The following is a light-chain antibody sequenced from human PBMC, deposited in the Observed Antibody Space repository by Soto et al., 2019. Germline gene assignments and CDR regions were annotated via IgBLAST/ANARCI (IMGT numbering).Light chain of an antibody. V-gene: IGKV3-15*01. CDR2: GGS. CDR1: QSVSRN. J-gene: IGKJ1*01. CDR3: QQYNNWPPVRT. Sequence: EIVMTQSPDTLSVSPGEGGTLSCRASQSVSRNVVWCQQKPGQAPRFLIYGGSTRVTGIPARFSGSGSGTEFTLTISSLQSEDFAVYYCQQYNNWPPVRTFGQGTKVEIK.